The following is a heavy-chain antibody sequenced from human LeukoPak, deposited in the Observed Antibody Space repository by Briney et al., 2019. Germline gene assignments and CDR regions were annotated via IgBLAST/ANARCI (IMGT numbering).Heavy chain of an antibody. Sequence: SQTLSLTCAISGDSVSSNSAAWSWIGPSPSRGLEWLGRTCYRSKWYNDYAVSVKSPIPIPPDTSKNQFSLQLNSVTPEDTAVYYCARGDCSGGSCYLSDYWGQGTLVTVSS. CDR1: GDSVSSNSAA. J-gene: IGHJ4*02. CDR3: ARGDCSGGSCYLSDY. V-gene: IGHV6-1*01. CDR2: TCYRSKWYN. D-gene: IGHD2-15*01.